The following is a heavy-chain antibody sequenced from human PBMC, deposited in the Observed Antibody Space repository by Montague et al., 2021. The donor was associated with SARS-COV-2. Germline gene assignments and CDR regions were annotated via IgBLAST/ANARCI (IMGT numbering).Heavy chain of an antibody. D-gene: IGHD6-13*01. J-gene: IGHJ4*02. Sequence: SLRLSCAASGFTFSSYSMNWVRQAPGKGLEWVSSISSSSSYIYYADSVKGRFTISRDNAKNSLYLQMNSLRAEDTAVYYCAKDTGAAAGTLGYCDYWGQGTLVTVSS. V-gene: IGHV3-21*01. CDR3: AKDTGAAAGTLGYCDY. CDR2: ISSSSSYI. CDR1: GFTFSSYS.